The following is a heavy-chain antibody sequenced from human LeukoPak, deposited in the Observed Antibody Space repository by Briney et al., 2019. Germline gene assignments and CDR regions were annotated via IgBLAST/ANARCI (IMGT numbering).Heavy chain of an antibody. CDR3: ARSGWIQWKKTFDY. V-gene: IGHV4-4*09. CDR2: IYTSGST. J-gene: IGHJ4*02. CDR1: GGSISSYY. Sequence: PSETLSLTCTVSGGSISSYYWSWIRQPPGKGLEWIGYIYTSGSTNYNPSLKSRVTISVDTSKNQFSLKLSSVTAADTAVYYCARSGWIQWKKTFDYWGQRTLITVSS. D-gene: IGHD5-12*01.